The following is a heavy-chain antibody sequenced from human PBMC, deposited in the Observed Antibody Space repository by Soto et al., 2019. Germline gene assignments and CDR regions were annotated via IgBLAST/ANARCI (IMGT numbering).Heavy chain of an antibody. CDR1: GYTXTRYA. Sequence: SXKGSFKASGYTXTRYAMHLVRQAPGQGLEWMGWINTGNSNTHYSQKFKGRVTFTREASATTAYMEMSSLTYEDTAVYFCARNVDWFDPWGQGTLVTVSS. CDR2: INTGNSNT. CDR3: ARNVDWFDP. J-gene: IGHJ5*02. V-gene: IGHV1-3*04.